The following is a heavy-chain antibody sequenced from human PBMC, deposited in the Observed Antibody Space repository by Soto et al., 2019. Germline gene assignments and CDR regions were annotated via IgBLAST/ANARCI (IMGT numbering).Heavy chain of an antibody. CDR2: IAYDGRNK. D-gene: IGHD1-1*01. V-gene: IGHV3-30*04. Sequence: QVQLVGSGGGVVQPGRSLRLSCAASGFTFSSYAMHWVRQAPGKGLEWVAVIAYDGRNKYYADSVKGRFTISRDNSKTTLYLQMNSLRIEDTAVYYCARERERGFDCWGQGTLVTVSS. CDR3: ARERERGFDC. CDR1: GFTFSSYA. J-gene: IGHJ4*02.